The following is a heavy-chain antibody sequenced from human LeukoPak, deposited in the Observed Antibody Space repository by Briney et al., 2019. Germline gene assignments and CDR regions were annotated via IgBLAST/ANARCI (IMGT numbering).Heavy chain of an antibody. CDR2: IKQDGSEK. Sequence: GGSLRLSCAASGFTFSSYWMSWVRQAPGKGLEWVDNIKQDGSEKYYVDSVKGRFTISRDNAKNSLYLQMNSLRAEDTAAYYCARARGYDTTFDYWGQGTLVTVSS. J-gene: IGHJ4*02. D-gene: IGHD5-12*01. CDR3: ARARGYDTTFDY. CDR1: GFTFSSYW. V-gene: IGHV3-7*01.